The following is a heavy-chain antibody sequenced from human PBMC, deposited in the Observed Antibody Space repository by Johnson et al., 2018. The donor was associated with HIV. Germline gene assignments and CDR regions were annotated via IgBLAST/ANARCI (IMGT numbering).Heavy chain of an antibody. V-gene: IGHV3-30*02. CDR2: IRYDGNSK. D-gene: IGHD2-8*01. J-gene: IGHJ3*02. Sequence: QVQLVESGGGVVQPGGSLRLSCAASGFTFSSYNMHWVRQAPGKGLEWVAFIRYDGNSKYYADSVKGRFTISRDNSKNTLYLQMNSLRAEDTAVYYCARGLNCTNGVCYTWAFDIWGQGTMVTVSS. CDR3: ARGLNCTNGVCYTWAFDI. CDR1: GFTFSSYN.